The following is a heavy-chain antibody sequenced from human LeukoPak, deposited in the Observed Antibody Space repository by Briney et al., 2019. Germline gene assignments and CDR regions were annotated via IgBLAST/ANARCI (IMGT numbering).Heavy chain of an antibody. J-gene: IGHJ4*02. CDR1: GGTVCSNY. CDR3: AKDPYDILTGPTFDY. V-gene: IGHV3-53*01. CDR2: IYSGGAT. Sequence: PGGSLRLSCIASGGTVCSNYMSWVRQAPGKGLEWVSVIYSGGATYYADSVKGRFTISRDNSKNTLYLQMNSLRAEDTAVYYCAKDPYDILTGPTFDYWGQGTLVTVSS. D-gene: IGHD3-9*01.